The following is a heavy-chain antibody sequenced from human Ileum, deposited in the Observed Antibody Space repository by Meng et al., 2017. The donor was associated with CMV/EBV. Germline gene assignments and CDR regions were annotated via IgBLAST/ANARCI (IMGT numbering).Heavy chain of an antibody. CDR3: ARSYGAGSSRFDP. D-gene: IGHD3-10*01. V-gene: IGHV4-34*01. CDR2: IKHGGNT. J-gene: IGHJ5*02. CDR1: VASFSGDY. Sequence: CAVYVASFSGDYGTSIRQPPGKGLEWIGEIKHGGNTKYNPSLKSRVTRAIDTSKNQVSLKLTSMTAADTALYYCARSYGAGSSRFDPWGQGTLVTVSS.